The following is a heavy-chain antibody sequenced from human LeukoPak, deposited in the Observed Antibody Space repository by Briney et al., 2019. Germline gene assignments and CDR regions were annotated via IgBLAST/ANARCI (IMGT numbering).Heavy chain of an antibody. CDR2: IIPIFGTA. V-gene: IGHV1-69*05. J-gene: IGHJ3*02. Sequence: SVKVSCKASGGTFSSYAISWVRQAPGQGLEWMGRIIPIFGTANYAQKFQGRVTITTDESTSTAYMELSSLRSEDTAVYYCARQRYYYDSSGYYYVNDAFDIWGQGTMVTVSS. CDR3: ARQRYYYDSSGYYYVNDAFDI. CDR1: GGTFSSYA. D-gene: IGHD3-22*01.